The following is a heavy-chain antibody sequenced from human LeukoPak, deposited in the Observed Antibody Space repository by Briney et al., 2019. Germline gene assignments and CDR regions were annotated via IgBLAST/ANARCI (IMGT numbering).Heavy chain of an antibody. Sequence: PGGSLRLSCGASGFTFSSYGMSWVRQAPGKGLEWVSGISNSGGTTYYADSVKGRFTISRDNSKNTLYLQMNSLRAEDTALYYCAKDRNSGNYYRTGDFHYWGQGILVTVSS. CDR1: GFTFSSYG. D-gene: IGHD1-26*01. CDR2: ISNSGGTT. V-gene: IGHV3-23*01. CDR3: AKDRNSGNYYRTGDFHY. J-gene: IGHJ4*02.